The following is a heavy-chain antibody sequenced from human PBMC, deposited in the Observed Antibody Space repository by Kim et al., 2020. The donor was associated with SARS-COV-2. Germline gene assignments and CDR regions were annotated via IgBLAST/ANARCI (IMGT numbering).Heavy chain of an antibody. D-gene: IGHD2-21*02. Sequence: ASVKVSCKASGYTFTSYDINWVRQATGQGLEWMGWMNPNSGNTGYAQKFQGRVTMTRNTSISTAYMELSSLRSEDTAVYYCARFFFGGAYCGGDCYNWYFDLWGRGTLVTVSS. V-gene: IGHV1-8*01. CDR2: MNPNSGNT. J-gene: IGHJ2*01. CDR3: ARFFFGGAYCGGDCYNWYFDL. CDR1: GYTFTSYD.